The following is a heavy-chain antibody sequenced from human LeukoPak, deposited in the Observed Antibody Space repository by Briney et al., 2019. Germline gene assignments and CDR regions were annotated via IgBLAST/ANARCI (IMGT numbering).Heavy chain of an antibody. Sequence: GGSLRLSCAASGFTFSSYSMNWVRQAPGKGLEWVSSISSSSSYIYYVDSVKGRFTISRDNAKNSLYLQMNSLRAEDTAVYYCARVGWPMYGSGSYSDYWGQGTLVTVSS. CDR1: GFTFSSYS. CDR2: ISSSSSYI. V-gene: IGHV3-21*01. CDR3: ARVGWPMYGSGSYSDY. D-gene: IGHD3-10*01. J-gene: IGHJ4*02.